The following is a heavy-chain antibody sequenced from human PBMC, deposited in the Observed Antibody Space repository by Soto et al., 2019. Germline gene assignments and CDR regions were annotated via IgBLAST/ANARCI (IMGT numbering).Heavy chain of an antibody. Sequence: EVQLLESGGGLVQPGGSLRLSCAASGFTFSTYAMNWVRQAPGKGLEWVSGISGSGDSTYYADSVKGRFTVSRDNSKNTLYLQMNSLRAEDTAVFYCAKGRSSGWSFDYWDQGTLVTVSS. CDR1: GFTFSTYA. D-gene: IGHD6-19*01. J-gene: IGHJ4*02. V-gene: IGHV3-23*01. CDR2: ISGSGDST. CDR3: AKGRSSGWSFDY.